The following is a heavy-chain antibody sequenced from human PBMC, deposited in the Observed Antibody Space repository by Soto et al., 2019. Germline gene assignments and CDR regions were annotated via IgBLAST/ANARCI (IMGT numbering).Heavy chain of an antibody. CDR3: ARSSSFDGYYFDY. Sequence: SETLSLTCTVSGGSISSYYWSWIRQPPGKGLEWIGYIYYSGSTNYNPSLKSRVTISVDTSKNQFSLKLSSVTAADTAVYYCARSSSFDGYYFDYWGQGTLVTVSS. D-gene: IGHD6-13*01. CDR2: IYYSGST. CDR1: GGSISSYY. V-gene: IGHV4-59*08. J-gene: IGHJ4*02.